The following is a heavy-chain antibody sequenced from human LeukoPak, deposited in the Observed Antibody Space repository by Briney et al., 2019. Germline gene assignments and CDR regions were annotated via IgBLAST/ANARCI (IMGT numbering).Heavy chain of an antibody. CDR3: AGITDGYVVVIANDAFDI. Sequence: PGGSLRLSCAASGFTFSSYGMHWVRQAPGKGLEWVAFIRYDGSNKYYADSVKGRFTISRDNSKNTLYLQMNSLRAEDTAVYYCAGITDGYVVVIANDAFDIWGQGTMVTVSS. CDR2: IRYDGSNK. V-gene: IGHV3-30*02. CDR1: GFTFSSYG. J-gene: IGHJ3*02. D-gene: IGHD2-21*01.